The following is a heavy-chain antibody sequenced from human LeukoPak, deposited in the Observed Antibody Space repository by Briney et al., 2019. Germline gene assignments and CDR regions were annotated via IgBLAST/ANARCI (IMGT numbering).Heavy chain of an antibody. V-gene: IGHV1-18*01. CDR3: ARDLGALRFLEWLFSSGMDV. CDR2: ISAYNGNT. D-gene: IGHD3-3*01. CDR1: GYTFTSYG. J-gene: IGHJ6*02. Sequence: ASVKVSCKASGYTFTSYGISWVRQAPGQGLEWMGWISAYNGNTNYAQKLQGRVTMTTDTPTSTAYMELRSLRSDDTAVYYCARDLGALRFLEWLFSSGMDVWGQGTTVTVSS.